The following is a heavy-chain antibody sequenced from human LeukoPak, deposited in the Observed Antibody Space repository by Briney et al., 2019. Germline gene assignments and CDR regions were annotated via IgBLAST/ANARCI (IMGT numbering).Heavy chain of an antibody. J-gene: IGHJ6*03. CDR2: IPYDGSNE. D-gene: IGHD6-13*01. CDR1: GFTFSNYG. Sequence: PGGSLRLSCAASGFTFSNYGMHWVRQAPGKGLEGVAFIPYDGSNEYYADSVKGRFTISRDNSKNTLYLEMNSLRAEDTAMYYCAKDRGIAAAYYFMDVWGKGTTVTVSS. V-gene: IGHV3-30*02. CDR3: AKDRGIAAAYYFMDV.